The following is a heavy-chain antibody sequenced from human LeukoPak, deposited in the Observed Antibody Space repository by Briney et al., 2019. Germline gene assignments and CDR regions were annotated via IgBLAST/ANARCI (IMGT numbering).Heavy chain of an antibody. J-gene: IGHJ4*02. CDR1: GFTFSNAW. V-gene: IGHV3-15*01. D-gene: IGHD4-17*01. CDR2: IKSKADGGTT. CDR3: TTLAGYGEKSY. Sequence: KSGGSLRLSCAASGFTFSNAWMSWVRQAPGKGLEWVGRIKSKADGGTTDYAAPVKGRFTISRDDSKNTLFLQMNSLKTEDTAVYYCTTLAGYGEKSYWGQGTLVTVSS.